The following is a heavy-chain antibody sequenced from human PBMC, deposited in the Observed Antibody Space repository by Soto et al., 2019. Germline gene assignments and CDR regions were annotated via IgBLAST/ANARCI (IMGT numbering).Heavy chain of an antibody. J-gene: IGHJ4*01. D-gene: IGHD4-17*01. CDR2: IYPGDSDT. CDR1: GYTFNRYL. CDR3: ARAKDYGCNSTSPFHY. Sequence: PGESLKIYFKGSGYTFNRYLICWVRQMPVKGLACSGIIYPGDSDTRYSPSFQGKVTISADKSINTAYLQWSSLKASDTAIYYCARAKDYGCNSTSPFHY. V-gene: IGHV5-51*01.